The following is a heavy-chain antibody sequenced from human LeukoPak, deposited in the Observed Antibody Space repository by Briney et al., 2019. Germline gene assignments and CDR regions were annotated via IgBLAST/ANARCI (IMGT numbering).Heavy chain of an antibody. CDR1: GFTLSTYS. D-gene: IGHD1/OR15-1a*01. CDR2: ISSRTM. CDR3: ARTREQVLLLPHPFDH. V-gene: IGHV3-48*04. J-gene: IGHJ4*02. Sequence: QPGGSLRLSCTASGFTLSTYSMNWLRQAPGKGPEWLAYISSRTMFYADSVKGRFTISRDNTKNSLYLQMNGLSVEDTALYYCARTREQVLLLPHPFDHWGQGTLVTVSS.